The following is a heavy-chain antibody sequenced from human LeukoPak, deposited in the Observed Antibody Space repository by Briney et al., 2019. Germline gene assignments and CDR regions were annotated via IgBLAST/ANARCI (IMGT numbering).Heavy chain of an antibody. V-gene: IGHV1-18*01. J-gene: IGHJ4*02. CDR2: ISAYNGNT. CDR3: AKILGYSSGWYYFDY. D-gene: IGHD6-19*01. CDR1: DYTFTSYG. Sequence: GASVKVSCKASDYTFTSYGISWVRQAPGQGLEWMGWISAYNGNTNYAQKLQGRVTMTTDTSTSTAYMELRSLRSDDTAVYYCAKILGYSSGWYYFDYWGQGTLVTVSS.